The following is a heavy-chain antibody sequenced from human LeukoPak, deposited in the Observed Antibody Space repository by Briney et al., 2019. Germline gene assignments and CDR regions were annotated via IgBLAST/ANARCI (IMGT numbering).Heavy chain of an antibody. Sequence: PSQTLSLTCAVSGGSISSGGYSWSWIRQPPGKGLEWIGYIYHGGCTNYNPSLKSRVTISVDRSKNQFSLKLNSVTAADTALYYCARAGDLIVVAMGAFDVWGQGTMVTVSS. V-gene: IGHV4-30-2*01. D-gene: IGHD2-15*01. J-gene: IGHJ3*01. CDR2: IYHGGCT. CDR1: GGSISSGGYS. CDR3: ARAGDLIVVAMGAFDV.